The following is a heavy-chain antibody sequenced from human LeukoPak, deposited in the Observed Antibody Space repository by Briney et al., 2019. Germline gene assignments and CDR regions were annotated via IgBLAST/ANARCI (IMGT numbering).Heavy chain of an antibody. J-gene: IGHJ4*02. CDR3: ARDKTRTYGDNFWDY. V-gene: IGHV3-7*01. D-gene: IGHD5-24*01. CDR2: IKQDGSEK. CDR1: GFTFSSYW. Sequence: GGSLRLPCAASGFTFSSYWMSWVRQAPGKGLEWVANIKQDGSEKYYVDSVKGRFTISRDNAKNSLYLQMDSLRVEDTGVYFCARDKTRTYGDNFWDYWGQGTLVTVSS.